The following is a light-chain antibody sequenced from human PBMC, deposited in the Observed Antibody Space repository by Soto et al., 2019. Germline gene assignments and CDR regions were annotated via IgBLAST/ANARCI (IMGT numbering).Light chain of an antibody. Sequence: DIQMTQSPSTLSASVGDRFAVTCRASQTIDSWLAWYQQRPGKPPNLLIYKASTLASGVPARFSGSGSGTDFTLTISSLEPEDFAVYYCQHRSDWPGFGQGTRLEIK. J-gene: IGKJ5*01. CDR1: QTIDSW. CDR2: KAS. CDR3: QHRSDWPG. V-gene: IGKV1-5*03.